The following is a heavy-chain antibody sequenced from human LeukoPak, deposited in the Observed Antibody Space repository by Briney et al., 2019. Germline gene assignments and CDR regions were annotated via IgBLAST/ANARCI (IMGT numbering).Heavy chain of an antibody. CDR1: GVTFSTKG. D-gene: IGHD6-19*01. CDR2: VSGGGGWT. J-gene: IGHJ4*02. Sequence: PGGSLRLSCAASGVTFSTKGMSWVRQAPGKGLEWVSFVSGGGGWTVYADSVKGRFTISRDNSKNTLFLQMNSLRAEDTAVYYCATQRSGWHYFDYWGQGTLVTVSS. V-gene: IGHV3-23*01. CDR3: ATQRSGWHYFDY.